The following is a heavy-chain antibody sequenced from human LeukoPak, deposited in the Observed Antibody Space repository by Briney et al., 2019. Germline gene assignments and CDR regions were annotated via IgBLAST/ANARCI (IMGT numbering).Heavy chain of an antibody. CDR3: ARAGYYDSSGRPEYFQH. V-gene: IGHV4-34*01. Sequence: SETLSLTCAVYGGSFSGYYWSWIRQPPGKGLEWIGEINHSGSTNYNPSLKSRVSISVDTSKNQFSVKLSSVTAADTAVYYCARAGYYDSSGRPEYFQHWGQGTLVTVSS. CDR1: GGSFSGYY. J-gene: IGHJ1*01. D-gene: IGHD3-22*01. CDR2: INHSGST.